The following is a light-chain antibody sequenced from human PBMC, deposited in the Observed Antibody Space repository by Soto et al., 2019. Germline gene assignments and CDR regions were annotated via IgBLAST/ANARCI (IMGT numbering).Light chain of an antibody. CDR3: QSYDSDSWL. Sequence: NFMLTQPHSVSESPGKTVAISCTRSSGSIASSYVQWYQQRPGSAPTTVIYEHNRRPSGVPDRFSGSVASSSNSASLTISGVRIEDEADYYCQSYDSDSWLFGGGTKLTVL. CDR1: SGSIASSY. V-gene: IGLV6-57*04. J-gene: IGLJ3*02. CDR2: EHN.